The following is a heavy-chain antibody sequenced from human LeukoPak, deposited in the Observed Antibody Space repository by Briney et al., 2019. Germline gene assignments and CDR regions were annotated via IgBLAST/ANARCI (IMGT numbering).Heavy chain of an antibody. D-gene: IGHD2-15*01. CDR1: GYTFTSYG. J-gene: IGHJ4*02. Sequence: GASVKVSCKVSGYTFTSYGISWVRQAPGQGLEWMGWISAYNGNTNYAQKPQGRVTMTTDTSTSTAYMELRSLRSDDTAFYYCARDDLDCSGGTCYPDDYWGQGTLVTVSS. CDR2: ISAYNGNT. V-gene: IGHV1-18*04. CDR3: ARDDLDCSGGTCYPDDY.